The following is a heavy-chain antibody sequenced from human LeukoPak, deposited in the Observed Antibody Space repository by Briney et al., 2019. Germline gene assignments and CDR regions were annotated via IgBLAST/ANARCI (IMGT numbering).Heavy chain of an antibody. J-gene: IGHJ4*02. D-gene: IGHD5-24*01. CDR2: IYPGDSDT. CDR1: GCSFTSYW. Sequence: GESLKISCKGSGCSFTSYWIGWVRQMPGKGLEWMGIIYPGDSDTRYSPSFQGQVTISVDKSISTAYLQWSSLKASDTAMYYCALTSLRDGYNYEPYYFDYWGQGTLVTVSS. V-gene: IGHV5-51*01. CDR3: ALTSLRDGYNYEPYYFDY.